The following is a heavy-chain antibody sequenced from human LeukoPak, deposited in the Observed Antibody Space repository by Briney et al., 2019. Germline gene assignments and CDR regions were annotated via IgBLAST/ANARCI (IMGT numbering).Heavy chain of an antibody. J-gene: IGHJ6*03. CDR2: ISAFNGNT. Sequence: GASVKVSCKASGYTLNRYGISWVRQAPGLGLEWMGWISAFNGNTEYAQKFQGRVSLTTDTSTRTAYMELTSLTSDDTAVYYCARVTIHHYNLYYYMDVWGKGTTVTVSS. CDR3: ARVTIHHYNLYYYMDV. D-gene: IGHD3-10*01. V-gene: IGHV1-18*01. CDR1: GYTLNRYG.